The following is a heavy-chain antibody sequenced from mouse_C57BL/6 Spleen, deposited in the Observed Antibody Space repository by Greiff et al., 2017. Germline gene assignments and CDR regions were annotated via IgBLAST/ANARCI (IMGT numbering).Heavy chain of an antibody. J-gene: IGHJ4*01. V-gene: IGHV1-26*01. CDR3: ARNGGAMDY. CDR1: GYTFTDYY. CDR2: INPNNGGT. Sequence: VQLQQSGPELVKPGASVKISCKASGYTFTDYYMNWVKQSHGKSLEWIGDINPNNGGTSYNQKFKGKATLTVDKSSSTAYMELRRLTSEDSAVYYCARNGGAMDYWGQGTSVTVSS.